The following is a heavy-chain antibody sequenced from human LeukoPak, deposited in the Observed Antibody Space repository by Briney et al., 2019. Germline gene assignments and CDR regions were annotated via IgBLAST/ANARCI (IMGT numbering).Heavy chain of an antibody. CDR1: GGTFISCA. CDR2: IIPIFGTA. D-gene: IGHD1-26*01. CDR3: ARYIFSGSYRAYYFDY. Sequence: ASVKVSCKASGGTFISCAISWVRQAPGQGLEWMGGIIPIFGTANYAQKFQGRVTITADESTSTAYMELSSLRSEDTAVYYCARYIFSGSYRAYYFDYWGQGTLVTVSS. J-gene: IGHJ4*02. V-gene: IGHV1-69*13.